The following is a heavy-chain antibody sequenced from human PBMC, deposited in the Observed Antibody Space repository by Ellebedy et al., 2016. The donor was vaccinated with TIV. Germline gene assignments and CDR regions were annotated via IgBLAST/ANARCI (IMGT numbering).Heavy chain of an antibody. D-gene: IGHD4-17*01. CDR2: INQDGSEK. CDR1: GFTFSSYW. J-gene: IGHJ3*01. CDR3: ATDGSYGDYRSPEHVFEF. Sequence: GESLKISCAASGFTFSSYWMTWVRQAPGKGLEWVANINQDGSEKYYVDSVRGRFTISRDKAKNSLYLQMNSLGADDSAVYYCATDGSYGDYRSPEHVFEFWGQGTMVTVSS. V-gene: IGHV3-7*01.